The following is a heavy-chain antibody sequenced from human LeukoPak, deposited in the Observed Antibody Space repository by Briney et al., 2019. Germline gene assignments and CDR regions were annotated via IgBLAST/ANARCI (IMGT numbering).Heavy chain of an antibody. CDR2: ISSSSSYI. CDR3: ARDVSETVKFGGVIDI. V-gene: IGHV3-21*01. D-gene: IGHD3-16*01. Sequence: GGSLRLSCAASGFTFSSYSMNWVRQAPGKGPEWVSSISSSSSYIYYADSVKGRFTISRDNAKNSLYLQMNSLRAEDTAVYYCARDVSETVKFGGVIDIWGQGTLVTVSS. J-gene: IGHJ5*02. CDR1: GFTFSSYS.